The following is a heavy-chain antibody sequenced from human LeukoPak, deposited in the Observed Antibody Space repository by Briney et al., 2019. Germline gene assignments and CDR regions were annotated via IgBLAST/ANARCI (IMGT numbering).Heavy chain of an antibody. CDR2: IYYSGST. D-gene: IGHD3-10*01. CDR3: ARDRHYHASYYYYMDV. CDR1: GGSISSYY. V-gene: IGHV4-59*01. J-gene: IGHJ6*03. Sequence: SETLSLTCTVSGGSISSYYWSWIRQPPGKGLEWIGYIYYSGSTNYNPSLKSRVTISVDTSKNQFSLKLSSVTAADTAVYYCARDRHYHASYYYYMDVWGKGTTVTVSS.